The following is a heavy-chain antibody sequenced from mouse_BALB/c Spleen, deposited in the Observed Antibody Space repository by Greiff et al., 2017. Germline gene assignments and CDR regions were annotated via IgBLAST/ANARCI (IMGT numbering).Heavy chain of an antibody. D-gene: IGHD2-14*01. V-gene: IGHV5-6-3*01. CDR2: INSNGGST. J-gene: IGHJ4*01. Sequence: EVKLVESGGGLVKPGGSLKLSCAASGFTFSSYGMSWVRQTPDKRLELVATINSNGGSTYYPDSVKGRFTISRDNAKNTLYLQMSSLKSEDTAMYYCARDRVRGPMDYWGQGTSVTVSS. CDR3: ARDRVRGPMDY. CDR1: GFTFSSYG.